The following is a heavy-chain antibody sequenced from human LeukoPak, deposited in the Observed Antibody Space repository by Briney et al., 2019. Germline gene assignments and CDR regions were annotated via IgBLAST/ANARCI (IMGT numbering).Heavy chain of an antibody. V-gene: IGHV3-48*01. J-gene: IGHJ4*02. D-gene: IGHD3-3*01. CDR1: GFTFSSYG. Sequence: GGSLRLSCAASGFTFSSYGMTWVRQAPGKGLEWVSYISSSSSTIYYADSVKGRFTISRDNAKNSLYLQLNSLRAEDTAVYYCARDHRTLYYDFWSGYYVDYWGQGTLVTVSS. CDR3: ARDHRTLYYDFWSGYYVDY. CDR2: ISSSSSTI.